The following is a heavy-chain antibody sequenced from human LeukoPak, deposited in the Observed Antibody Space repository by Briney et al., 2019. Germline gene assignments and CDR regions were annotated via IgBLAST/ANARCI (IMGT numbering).Heavy chain of an antibody. CDR1: GDSISSHY. D-gene: IGHD1-26*01. CDR2: IYYSGST. Sequence: SGPTLVKPSETLSLTCTVSGDSISSHYWSWIRQPPGKGLEWIGYIYYSGSTNYNPSLKSRVTISVDTSKNQFSLKLSSVTAADTAVYYCARVGDGRVRDWGQGTLVTVSS. J-gene: IGHJ4*02. CDR3: ARVGDGRVRD. V-gene: IGHV4-59*11.